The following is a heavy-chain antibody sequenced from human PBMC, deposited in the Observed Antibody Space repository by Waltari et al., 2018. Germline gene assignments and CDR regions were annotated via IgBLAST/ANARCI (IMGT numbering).Heavy chain of an antibody. CDR2: ISQNGTTL. V-gene: IGHV3-48*02. CDR1: GFTLSGYS. CDR3: ARDRAWRYFDY. Sequence: EVHLVESGGGLVQPGGSLRLSCAVSGFTLSGYSMNWVRQAPGKGLEWVLFISQNGTTLYYADSVKGRFPISRDSAKKSMYLEMNSRTDEDTAVYYCARDRAWRYFDYWGQGTLVTVSS. D-gene: IGHD2-21*01. J-gene: IGHJ4*02.